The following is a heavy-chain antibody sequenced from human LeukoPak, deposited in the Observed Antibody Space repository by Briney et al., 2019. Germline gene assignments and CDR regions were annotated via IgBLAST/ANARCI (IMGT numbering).Heavy chain of an antibody. CDR3: AGIVGGGNWFDP. V-gene: IGHV1-69*13. D-gene: IGHD3-22*01. CDR2: IIPIFGTA. Sequence: GASVKVSCKASGYTFTSYYMHWVRQAPGQGLEWMGGIIPIFGTANYAQKFQGRVTITADESTSTAYMELSSLRSEDTAVYYCAGIVGGGNWFDPWGQGTLVTVSS. J-gene: IGHJ5*02. CDR1: GYTFTSYY.